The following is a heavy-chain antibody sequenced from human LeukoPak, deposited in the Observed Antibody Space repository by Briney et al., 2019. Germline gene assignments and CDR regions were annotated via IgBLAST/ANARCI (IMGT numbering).Heavy chain of an antibody. CDR3: ARGPPRGKYYYMDV. D-gene: IGHD1-1*01. V-gene: IGHV3-13*01. CDR1: GFTFSSFD. Sequence: GGSLRLSCAASGFTFSSFDMHWVRQPTGQGLEWVSTVGTASNTYYPGSVEGRFTLSRDNAKNSLYLQMNSLTAGDTAVYYCARGPPRGKYYYMDVWGKGTTVTVSS. CDR2: VGTASNT. J-gene: IGHJ6*03.